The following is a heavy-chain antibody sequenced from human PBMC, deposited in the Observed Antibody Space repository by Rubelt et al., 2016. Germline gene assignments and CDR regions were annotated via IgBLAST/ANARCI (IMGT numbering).Heavy chain of an antibody. D-gene: IGHD6-13*01. Sequence: EVQLLESGGGLVQPGGSLRLSCEVSGFTFSSYAMNWVRQAPGKGLEWVSTISDSGDFTYYADSMKGRFTISRDNSRDTLYPQMNSLRAEDTAVYYWAKSTYNSGWYSSDFDYWGQGTLVTVSS. J-gene: IGHJ4*02. CDR2: ISDSGDFT. CDR3: AKSTYNSGWYSSDFDY. CDR1: GFTFSSYA. V-gene: IGHV3-23*01.